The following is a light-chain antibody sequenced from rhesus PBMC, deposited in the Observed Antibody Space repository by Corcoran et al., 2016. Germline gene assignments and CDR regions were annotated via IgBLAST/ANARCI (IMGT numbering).Light chain of an antibody. CDR2: SAY. CDR1: QSISNY. V-gene: IGKV1-41*01. CDR3: QQFKNYLLT. J-gene: IGKJ4*01. Sequence: DIQMTQSPSSLSASVGDRVTSTCRASQSISNYLKWYQQEPGKALKLLIYSAYSWQSGVPSRFSGSGSGTEFTLTISSLQPEDFATYYCQQFKNYLLTFGGGTKVEIK.